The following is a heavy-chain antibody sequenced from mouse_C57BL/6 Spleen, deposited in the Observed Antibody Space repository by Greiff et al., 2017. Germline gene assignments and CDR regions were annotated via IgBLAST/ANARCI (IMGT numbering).Heavy chain of an antibody. Sequence: VHVKQSGPELVKPGDSVKISCKASGYSFTGYFMNWVMQSHGKSLEWIGRINPYNGDTFYNQKFKGKATLTVDKSSSTAHMELRSLTSEDSAVYYCARKDRPTYYFDYWGQGTTLTVSS. J-gene: IGHJ2*01. CDR2: INPYNGDT. V-gene: IGHV1-20*01. CDR3: ARKDRPTYYFDY. CDR1: GYSFTGYF.